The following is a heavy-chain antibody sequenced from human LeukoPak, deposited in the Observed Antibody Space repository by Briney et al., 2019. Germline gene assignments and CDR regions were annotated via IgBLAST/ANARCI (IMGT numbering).Heavy chain of an antibody. CDR2: INHSGST. Sequence: SETLSLTCAVYGGSFSGYYWSWIRQPPGKGLEWIGEINHSGSTNYNPSLKSRVTISVGTSKNQFSLKLSSVTAADTAVYYCARGKGVPAPRYYGMDVWGQGTLVTVSS. V-gene: IGHV4-34*01. J-gene: IGHJ6*02. CDR3: ARGKGVPAPRYYGMDV. CDR1: GGSFSGYY. D-gene: IGHD3-16*01.